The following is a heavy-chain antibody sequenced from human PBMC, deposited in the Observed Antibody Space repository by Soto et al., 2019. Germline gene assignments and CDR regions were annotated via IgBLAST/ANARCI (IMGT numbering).Heavy chain of an antibody. CDR3: ARDGDCSSTSCLDAFDI. V-gene: IGHV3-7*03. J-gene: IGHJ3*02. Sequence: GSLRLSCAASGFTFSSYWMSWVRQAPGKGLEWVANIKQDGSEKYYVDSVKGRFTISRDNAKNSLYLQMNSLRAEDTAVYYCARDGDCSSTSCLDAFDIWGQGTMVTVSS. CDR1: GFTFSSYW. CDR2: IKQDGSEK. D-gene: IGHD2-2*01.